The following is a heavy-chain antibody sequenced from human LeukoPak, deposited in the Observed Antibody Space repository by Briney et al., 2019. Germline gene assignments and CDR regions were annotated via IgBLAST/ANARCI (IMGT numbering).Heavy chain of an antibody. D-gene: IGHD3-3*01. CDR1: SGFNTSHF. CDR3: ARDLGTLLFLEGFDP. Sequence: SETLSLTCSVSSGFNTSHFWSWIRQAAGKRPEWIGRIYTAGNTNYSPSLRSRVTMSVDTSKNEFTLKLKSVTAADTAVYYCARDLGTLLFLEGFDPWGHGILVTVSS. J-gene: IGHJ5*02. CDR2: IYTAGNT. V-gene: IGHV4-4*07.